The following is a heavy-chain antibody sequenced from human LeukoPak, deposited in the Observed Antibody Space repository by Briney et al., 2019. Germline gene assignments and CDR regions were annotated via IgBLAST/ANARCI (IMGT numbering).Heavy chain of an antibody. Sequence: KSGGSLRLSCAASGFTFSSYSMNWVRQAPGKGLEWVSSISSSSSYIYYADSVKGRFTISRDNAKNSLYLQMNSLRAEDTAVYYCARSIAVAGLFGVDYYYYMDVWGKGTTVTVSS. CDR3: ARSIAVAGLFGVDYYYYMDV. D-gene: IGHD6-19*01. V-gene: IGHV3-21*01. CDR1: GFTFSSYS. CDR2: ISSSSSYI. J-gene: IGHJ6*03.